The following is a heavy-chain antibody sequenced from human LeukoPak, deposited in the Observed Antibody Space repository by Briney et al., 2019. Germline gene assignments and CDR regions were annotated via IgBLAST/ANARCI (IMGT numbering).Heavy chain of an antibody. Sequence: PGRSLRLSCAASGFTFSSYAMHWVRQAPGKGLEWVAVISYDGSNKYYADSVKGRFTISRDNSKNTLYLQMNSLRADDTAMYYCARVMRRGNYLDYWGQGTLVTVSS. V-gene: IGHV3-30*04. CDR3: ARVMRRGNYLDY. D-gene: IGHD2-8*01. CDR1: GFTFSSYA. CDR2: ISYDGSNK. J-gene: IGHJ4*02.